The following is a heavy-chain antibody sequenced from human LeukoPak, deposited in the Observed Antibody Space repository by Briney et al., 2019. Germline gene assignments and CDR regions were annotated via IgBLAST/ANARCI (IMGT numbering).Heavy chain of an antibody. Sequence: PSETLSLTCTVSGDSMNSSSFYWGWIRQPPGKGLEWIGTIYHGGSTDSYTGRTYYKSSLKSRVTISVDTSNNQFSLKLSSVTAADTAVYYCARDRNLYGGYSYGIFDYWGQGTLVTVSS. CDR3: ARDRNLYGGYSYGIFDY. J-gene: IGHJ4*02. V-gene: IGHV4-39*07. CDR1: GDSMNSSSFY. CDR2: IYHGGSTD. D-gene: IGHD5-18*01.